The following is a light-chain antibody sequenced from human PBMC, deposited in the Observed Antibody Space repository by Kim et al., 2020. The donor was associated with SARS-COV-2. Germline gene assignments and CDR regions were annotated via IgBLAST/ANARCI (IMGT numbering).Light chain of an antibody. J-gene: IGLJ1*01. CDR1: SSNIGAGYD. Sequence: QSVLTQPPSVSGAPGQRVTISCTGGSSNIGAGYDVYWYQQLPGAAPKFLIDGNENRPSGVPDRFSGSKSGTSASLAITGLQPEDEADYYCQSYDNSLSGYVFGAGTKVTVL. CDR2: GNE. CDR3: QSYDNSLSGYV. V-gene: IGLV1-40*01.